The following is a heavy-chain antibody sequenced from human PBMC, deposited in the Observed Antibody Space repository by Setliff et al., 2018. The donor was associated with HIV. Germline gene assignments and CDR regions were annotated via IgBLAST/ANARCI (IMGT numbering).Heavy chain of an antibody. Sequence: PSETLSLTCTVSGGSVGSGSYYWSWIRQSPGKGLEWIGYIYYSGSTTYNASLTSRVAISVDTSKNQFSLKLSSVTAADTAVYYCARAIGDASGGGLDVWGPGTTVTVSS. CDR3: ARAIGDASGGGLDV. CDR2: IYYSGST. J-gene: IGHJ6*02. CDR1: GGSVGSGSYY. V-gene: IGHV4-61*01. D-gene: IGHD2-15*01.